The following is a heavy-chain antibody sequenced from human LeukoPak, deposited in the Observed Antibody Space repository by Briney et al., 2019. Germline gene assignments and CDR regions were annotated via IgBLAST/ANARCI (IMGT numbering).Heavy chain of an antibody. V-gene: IGHV3-23*01. Sequence: GGSLRLSCAASGYTFSSYAMSWVRQAPGKGLEWVSGISGSGGSTYYADSVKGRFTISRDNSKNTLYLQMNSLRAEDTAVYYCAKVSDGYLYYFDCWGQGTLVTVSS. J-gene: IGHJ4*02. CDR1: GYTFSSYA. CDR3: AKVSDGYLYYFDC. D-gene: IGHD5-18*01. CDR2: ISGSGGST.